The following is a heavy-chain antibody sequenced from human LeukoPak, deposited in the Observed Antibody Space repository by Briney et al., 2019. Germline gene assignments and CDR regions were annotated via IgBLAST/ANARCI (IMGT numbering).Heavy chain of an antibody. CDR1: GFTFSTYG. V-gene: IGHV3-30*18. J-gene: IGHJ4*02. CDR3: AKEETPYTSRSIDF. CDR2: ISYDGRSK. D-gene: IGHD6-13*01. Sequence: GGSLRLSCAASGFTFSTYGMHRVRQAPGKGLEWVAVISYDGRSKYYADSVKGRFTISRDNSRNTLYLQMNSLRVEDTAVYYCAKEETPYTSRSIDFWGQGTLVTISS.